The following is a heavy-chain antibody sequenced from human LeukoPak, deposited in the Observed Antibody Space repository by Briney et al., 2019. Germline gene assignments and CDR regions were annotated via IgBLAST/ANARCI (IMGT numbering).Heavy chain of an antibody. V-gene: IGHV3-33*01. CDR2: IWYDGSNK. CDR1: GFTFSSYG. D-gene: IGHD1-26*01. J-gene: IGHJ4*02. Sequence: PGRSLRVSCAASGFTFSSYGMHWVRQAPGKGLEWVAVIWYDGSNKYYADSVKGRFTISRDNSKNTLYLQMNSLRAEDTAVYYCASNIMGATFDYWGQGTLVTVSS. CDR3: ASNIMGATFDY.